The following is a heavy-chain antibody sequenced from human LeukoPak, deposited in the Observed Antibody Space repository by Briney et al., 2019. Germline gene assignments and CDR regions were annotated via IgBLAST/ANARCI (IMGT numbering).Heavy chain of an antibody. CDR3: GGAATGTVGWFDP. Sequence: SETLSLTCTVSGGSVSSGSYYWSWIRQPPGKGLEWIGYIYYSGSTNHNPSLKSRVTISVDTSKNQFSLMLTSVTASDTAVYFCGGAATGTVGWFDPWGQGTLVTVSS. D-gene: IGHD6-13*01. J-gene: IGHJ5*02. V-gene: IGHV4-61*01. CDR2: IYYSGST. CDR1: GGSVSSGSYY.